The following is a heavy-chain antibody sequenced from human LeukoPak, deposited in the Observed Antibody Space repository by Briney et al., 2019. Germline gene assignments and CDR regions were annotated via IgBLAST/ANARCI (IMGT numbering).Heavy chain of an antibody. V-gene: IGHV3-20*04. Sequence: PGGSLRLSCAASGFTFDSHAMSWVRQAPGRGLEWVSAINWNGGSAAYADSVKGRFTISRDNAKNSLFLQMNNLRAEDTALYYCARVGTAEGTLEDYWGQGTLVTVSS. CDR1: GFTFDSHA. CDR3: ARVGTAEGTLEDY. D-gene: IGHD6-13*01. J-gene: IGHJ4*02. CDR2: INWNGGSA.